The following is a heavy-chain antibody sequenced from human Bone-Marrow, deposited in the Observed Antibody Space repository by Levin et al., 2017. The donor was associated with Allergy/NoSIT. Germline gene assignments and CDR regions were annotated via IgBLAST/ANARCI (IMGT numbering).Heavy chain of an antibody. Sequence: SETLSLTCTVSGGSISSSSYYWGWIRQPPGKGLEWIGSIYYSGSTYYNPSLKSRVTISVDTSKNQFSLKLSSVTAADTAVYYCARSPLLEDAFDIWGQGTMVTVSS. D-gene: IGHD3-3*01. CDR3: ARSPLLEDAFDI. V-gene: IGHV4-39*01. CDR1: GGSISSSSYY. CDR2: IYYSGST. J-gene: IGHJ3*02.